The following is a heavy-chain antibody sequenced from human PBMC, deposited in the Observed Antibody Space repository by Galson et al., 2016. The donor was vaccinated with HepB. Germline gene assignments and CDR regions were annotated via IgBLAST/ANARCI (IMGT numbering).Heavy chain of an antibody. CDR3: VKESPVRGNHFEY. Sequence: SLRLSCAASGFTFSSYAMTWVRQAPGKGLQWVSAISATGGTTYYGESVKGRFTISRDNSKNTLYLQMNSLRAEDTAVHYCVKESPVRGNHFEYWGQGTLVTVSS. CDR2: ISATGGTT. CDR1: GFTFSSYA. J-gene: IGHJ4*02. V-gene: IGHV3-23*01. D-gene: IGHD3-16*01.